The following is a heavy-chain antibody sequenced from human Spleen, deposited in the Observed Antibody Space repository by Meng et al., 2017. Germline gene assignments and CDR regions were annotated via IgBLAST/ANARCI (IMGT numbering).Heavy chain of an antibody. CDR2: MNPNSGNT. Sequence: ASVKVSCKPSGYNFPDYYIHWVRQATGQGLEWMGWMNPNSGNTGYAQKFQGRVTMTRNTSISTAYMELSSLRSEDTAVYYCARGRRGAAASLYYFDYWGQGTLVTVSS. CDR1: GYNFPDYY. V-gene: IGHV1-8*02. J-gene: IGHJ4*02. D-gene: IGHD6-13*01. CDR3: ARGRRGAAASLYYFDY.